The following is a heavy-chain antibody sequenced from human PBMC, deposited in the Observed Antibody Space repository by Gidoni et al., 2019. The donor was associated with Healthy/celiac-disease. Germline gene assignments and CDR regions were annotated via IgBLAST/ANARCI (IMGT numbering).Heavy chain of an antibody. V-gene: IGHV1-2*02. J-gene: IGHJ4*02. Sequence: QVQLVQSGAEVKKPGASVKVCCKASGYTFTGYYLHWVRQAPGQGLEWMGWINPNSGGTNYAQKFQGRVTMTRDTSISTAYMELSRLRSDDTAVYYCARVGGYDSSGYLIDYWGQGTLVTVFS. CDR1: GYTFTGYY. CDR3: ARVGGYDSSGYLIDY. CDR2: INPNSGGT. D-gene: IGHD3-22*01.